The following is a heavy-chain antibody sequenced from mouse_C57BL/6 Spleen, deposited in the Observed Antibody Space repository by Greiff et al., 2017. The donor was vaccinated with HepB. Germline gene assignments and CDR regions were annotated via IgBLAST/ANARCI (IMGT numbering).Heavy chain of an antibody. CDR1: GFTFSDYY. V-gene: IGHV5-12*01. J-gene: IGHJ4*01. Sequence: EVQLQESGGGLVQPGGSLKLSCAASGFTFSDYYMYWVRQTPEKRLEWVAYISNGGGSTYYPDTVKGRFTISRDNAKNTLYLQMSRLKSEDTAMYYCARHTGAMDYWGQGTSVTVSS. CDR3: ARHTGAMDY. D-gene: IGHD1-1*01. CDR2: ISNGGGST.